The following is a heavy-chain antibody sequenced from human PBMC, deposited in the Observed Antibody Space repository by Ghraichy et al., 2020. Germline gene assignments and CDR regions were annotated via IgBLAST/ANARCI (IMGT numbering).Heavy chain of an antibody. CDR1: GFTFSSYG. D-gene: IGHD6-13*01. V-gene: IGHV3-30*02. J-gene: IGHJ2*01. Sequence: LSLTCAASGFTFSSYGMHWVRQAPGKGLEWVAFIRYDGSNKYYADSVKGRFTISRDNSKNTLYLQMNSLRAEDTAVYYCAKDPRWAAAGINWYFDLWGRGTLVTVSS. CDR2: IRYDGSNK. CDR3: AKDPRWAAAGINWYFDL.